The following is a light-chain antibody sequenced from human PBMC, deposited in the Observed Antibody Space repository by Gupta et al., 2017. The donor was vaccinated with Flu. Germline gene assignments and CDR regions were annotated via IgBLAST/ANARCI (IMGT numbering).Light chain of an antibody. J-gene: IGKJ2*01. CDR2: LGF. V-gene: IGKV2-28*01. CDR1: QSLRHSSGYNH. CDR3: MQALHIPYP. Sequence: DIVMTQSPLSLPVTPGEPASISCRSSQSLRHSSGYNHLNWYLHKPGQSPQLLIYLGFNLASGAISRFSATVAGTEFTLKISRVEADDVGIYYCMQALHIPYPFGQGTRLX.